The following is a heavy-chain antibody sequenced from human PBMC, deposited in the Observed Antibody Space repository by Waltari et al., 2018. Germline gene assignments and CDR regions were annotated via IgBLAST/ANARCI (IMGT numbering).Heavy chain of an antibody. Sequence: EVQLLESGGGLVQPGGSLSLSCAACGFTFSTSAMSWVRQAPGKGLEWVSAISGSGGSTYYADSVKGRFTISRDNSKNTLYLQMNSLRAEDTAVYYCAKDYGSRGYWGQGTLVTVSS. J-gene: IGHJ4*02. CDR1: GFTFSTSA. CDR2: ISGSGGST. D-gene: IGHD2-2*01. V-gene: IGHV3-23*01. CDR3: AKDYGSRGY.